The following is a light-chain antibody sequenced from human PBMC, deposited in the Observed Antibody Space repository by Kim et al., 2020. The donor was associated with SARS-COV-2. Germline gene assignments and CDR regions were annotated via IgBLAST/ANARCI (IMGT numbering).Light chain of an antibody. CDR3: CSYAGRYSFV. CDR1: NNDVGGYDY. CDR2: DVI. J-gene: IGLJ1*01. Sequence: QSVTISCTGTNNDVGGYDYVSWYQYHPGKAPKLIIYDVIKRPSGVPDRFSASKSGSTASLTISGLQAEDEADYLCCSYAGRYSFVFGFGTKVTVL. V-gene: IGLV2-11*01.